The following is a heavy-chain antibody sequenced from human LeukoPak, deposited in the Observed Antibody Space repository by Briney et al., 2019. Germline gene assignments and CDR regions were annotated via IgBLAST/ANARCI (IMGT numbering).Heavy chain of an antibody. D-gene: IGHD4-17*01. J-gene: IGHJ4*02. CDR1: GFTFSSYS. Sequence: PGGSLRLSCAASGFTFSSYSMNWVRQAPGKGLEWVSSISSSSSHIYYADSVKGRFTISRDNSKNTLYLQMNSLRAEDTAVYYCAKKTTVTTLYYFDYWGQGTLVTVSS. CDR3: AKKTTVTTLYYFDY. CDR2: ISSSSSHI. V-gene: IGHV3-21*04.